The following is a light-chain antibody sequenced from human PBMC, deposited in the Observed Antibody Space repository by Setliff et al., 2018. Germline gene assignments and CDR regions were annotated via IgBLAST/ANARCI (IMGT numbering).Light chain of an antibody. J-gene: IGLJ1*01. V-gene: IGLV1-44*01. CDR1: SSNIGSHS. CDR3: ATWDDSLNGYV. CDR2: KNS. Sequence: QSVLTQPPSASGTPGQRVTISCSGSSSNIGSHSVSWYQQLPGTAPKLLIYKNSQRSSGVPDRFSGSKSGTSASLAISGLQSGDEADYHCATWDDSLNGYVFASGTKVTVL.